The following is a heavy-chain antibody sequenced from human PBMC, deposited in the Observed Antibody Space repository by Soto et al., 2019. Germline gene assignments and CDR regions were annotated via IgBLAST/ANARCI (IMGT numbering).Heavy chain of an antibody. D-gene: IGHD2-15*01. V-gene: IGHV3-30*18. CDR1: GFTFSSYG. J-gene: IGHJ4*02. Sequence: QVQLVESGGGVVQPGRSLRLSCAASGFTFSSYGMHWVRQAPGKGLEWVAVISYDGSNKYYADSVKGRFTISRDNSKNTLYMKMNSLRAEDTAVYYCAKETYSGPLDYGGQGTLVTVSS. CDR3: AKETYSGPLDY. CDR2: ISYDGSNK.